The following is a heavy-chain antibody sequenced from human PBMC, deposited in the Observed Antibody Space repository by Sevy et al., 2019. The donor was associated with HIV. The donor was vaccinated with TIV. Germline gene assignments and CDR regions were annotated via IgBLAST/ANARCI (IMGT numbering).Heavy chain of an antibody. Sequence: GGSLRLSCAASGGSFSGYWMNWVRQAPGKGLEWVVNINQDEREKYYLGSVRGGFTISRDNARNSVFLLMNRLTAEATAVYYCARVGPEAGYYFDYWGQGVLVTVSS. CDR1: GGSFSGYW. V-gene: IGHV3-7*01. J-gene: IGHJ4*02. CDR3: ARVGPEAGYYFDY. D-gene: IGHD6-13*01. CDR2: INQDEREK.